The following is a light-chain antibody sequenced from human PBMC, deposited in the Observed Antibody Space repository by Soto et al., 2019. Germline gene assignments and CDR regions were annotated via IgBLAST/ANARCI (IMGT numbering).Light chain of an antibody. J-gene: IGKJ5*01. CDR1: QSISSY. CDR3: QQYGSSPQIT. Sequence: EIVLTQSPATLSLSPGEIATLSFSASQSISSYVAWYQQKPGQAPRLLIYDVSIRATGIPARFSGSGSGTDFTLTISRLEPEDFAVYYCQQYGSSPQITFGQGTRLEIK. V-gene: IGKV3-20*01. CDR2: DVS.